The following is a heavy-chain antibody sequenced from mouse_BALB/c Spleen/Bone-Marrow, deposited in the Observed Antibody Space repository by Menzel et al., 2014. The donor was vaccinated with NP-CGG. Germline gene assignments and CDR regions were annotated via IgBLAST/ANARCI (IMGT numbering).Heavy chain of an antibody. CDR1: GFTFSDFY. Sequence: DVMLVESGGGLVQPGDSLGLSCATSGFTFSDFYMEWVRQPPGKRLEWIAASRNKAKHYTTEYSASVKGRFIVSRDTSQSILYLQMNALRAEDTAIYYCARDVGYGNYFVYWGQGTLVTVSA. V-gene: IGHV7-1*02. CDR3: ARDVGYGNYFVY. J-gene: IGHJ3*01. D-gene: IGHD2-10*02. CDR2: SRNKAKHYTT.